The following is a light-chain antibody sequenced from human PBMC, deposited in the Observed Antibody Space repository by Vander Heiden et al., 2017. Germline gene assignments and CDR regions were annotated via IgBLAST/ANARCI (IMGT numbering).Light chain of an antibody. Sequence: EIVLTQPPGTLSLSPGERATLSCRASQSVSSTYLAWYQQKPGQAPRLLIYGASSRATGIPDRFSGSGSGTDFTLTISRLEPEDFAVYYCQHYAGSPFTFGQGTRLEIK. J-gene: IGKJ5*01. V-gene: IGKV3-20*01. CDR2: GAS. CDR1: QSVSSTY. CDR3: QHYAGSPFT.